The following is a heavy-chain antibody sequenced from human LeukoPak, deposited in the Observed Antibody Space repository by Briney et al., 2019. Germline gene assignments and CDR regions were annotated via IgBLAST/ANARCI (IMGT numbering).Heavy chain of an antibody. D-gene: IGHD1-26*01. V-gene: IGHV1-18*01. J-gene: IGHJ5*02. CDR2: ISAHKGKT. CDR1: GYTFTSYA. CDR3: ARDGVEWELRVWFDP. Sequence: ASVKVSCKASGYTFTSYAMNWVRQAPGQGLEWMGWISAHKGKTYYAQKFQDRVTMTTDTSTSTVYMEVRSLTSDDTAVYYCARDGVEWELRVWFDPWGQGTLVTVSS.